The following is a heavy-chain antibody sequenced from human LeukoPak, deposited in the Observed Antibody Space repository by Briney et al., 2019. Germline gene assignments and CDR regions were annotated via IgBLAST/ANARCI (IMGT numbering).Heavy chain of an antibody. CDR3: ARDRWELLSNSYHYCGLDV. V-gene: IGHV3-21*01. J-gene: IGHJ6*02. Sequence: GGSLRLSCAASGFTFSSYSMNWVRQAPGKGLEWVSSISSSSSYIYYADSVKGRFTISRDNAKNSLYLQMNSLRAEDTAVYYCARDRWELLSNSYHYCGLDVWGQGTTVTVSS. CDR1: GFTFSSYS. D-gene: IGHD2-15*01. CDR2: ISSSSSYI.